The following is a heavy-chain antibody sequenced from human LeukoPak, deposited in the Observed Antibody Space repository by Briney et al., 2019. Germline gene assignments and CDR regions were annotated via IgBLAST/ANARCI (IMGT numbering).Heavy chain of an antibody. CDR3: ARDGQRDTRPY. CDR2: IYYSGST. CDR1: GGSISSYY. Sequence: SETLSLTCTVSGGSISSYYWSWIRQPPGKGLERIGYIYYSGSTNYNPSLKSRVTISVDTSKNQFSLKLSSVTAADTAVYYCARDGQRDTRPYWGQGTLVTVSS. J-gene: IGHJ4*02. V-gene: IGHV4-59*12. D-gene: IGHD5-18*01.